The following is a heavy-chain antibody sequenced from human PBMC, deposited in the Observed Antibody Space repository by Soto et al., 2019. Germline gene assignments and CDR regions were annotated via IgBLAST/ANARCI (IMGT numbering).Heavy chain of an antibody. CDR2: IHYSGRP. CDR3: ARASTFCYDNSGYYRYLDF. Sequence: QVQLQESGPGLVKPSQTLSLTCTVSGGSISSGDYYWGWIRQPPGKGLEWIAYIHYSGRPYYNPSFKRRVSISVDTSKNQFSLKLSSVTAADTAVYYCARASTFCYDNSGYYRYLDFCGRGTPFTGSS. V-gene: IGHV4-30-4*01. J-gene: IGHJ4*02. CDR1: GGSISSGDYY. D-gene: IGHD3-22*01.